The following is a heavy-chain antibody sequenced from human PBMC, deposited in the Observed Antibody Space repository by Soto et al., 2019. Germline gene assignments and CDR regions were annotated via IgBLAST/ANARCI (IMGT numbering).Heavy chain of an antibody. CDR1: GDFFSRHF. D-gene: IGHD3-10*01. CDR3: ACDSGISWFDP. J-gene: IGHJ5*02. Sequence: QVNLVQSGAEVKMPGASVKVSCESSGDFFSRHFMHWVRQAPGQRLEWMGWISPGNGDTRYSQNFQGRVTLTRNRSASSAYMHLRSLRSADTAVYFCACDSGISWFDPWGQGNLVTVSS. CDR2: ISPGNGDT. V-gene: IGHV1-3*01.